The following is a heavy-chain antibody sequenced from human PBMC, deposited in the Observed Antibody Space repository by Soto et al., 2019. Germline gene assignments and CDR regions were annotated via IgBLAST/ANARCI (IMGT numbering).Heavy chain of an antibody. CDR3: ARQETYYLLSWSDP. D-gene: IGHD1-26*01. J-gene: IGHJ5*02. CDR1: GYTFNAYG. Sequence: QVQLVQSGAEVKKPGASLKVSCKASGYTFNAYGISWVRQAPGQGLEWMGWISAYDGDTKFAQNFQGRVTLSTDTATNTAHMELRSLRSDDSAVYYCARQETYYLLSWSDPWGQGTPVIVSS. CDR2: ISAYDGDT. V-gene: IGHV1-18*01.